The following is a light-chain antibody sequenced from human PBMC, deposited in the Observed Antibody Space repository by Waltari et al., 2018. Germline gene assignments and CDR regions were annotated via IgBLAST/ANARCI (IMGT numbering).Light chain of an antibody. CDR3: QQRSNWPRS. CDR1: QSISSY. CDR2: DAS. V-gene: IGKV3-11*01. Sequence: EIVLTQSPATLSLSPGERANLSCRASQSISSYLAWYQQKPGQAPRLLIYDASNRATGIPARFSGSGSGTDFTLTISSLEPEDFAVYYCQQRSNWPRSFGGGTKVEIE. J-gene: IGKJ4*01.